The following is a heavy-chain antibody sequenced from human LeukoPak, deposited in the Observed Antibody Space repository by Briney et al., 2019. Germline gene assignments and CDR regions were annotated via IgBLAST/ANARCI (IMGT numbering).Heavy chain of an antibody. D-gene: IGHD5-12*01. CDR1: GGSISSYY. CDR3: ARATTYKATIVY. V-gene: IGHV4-59*01. CDR2: IYYSGST. Sequence: SETLSLTCTVSGGSISSYYWSWIRQPPGKGLEWIGYIYYSGSTNYNPSLKSRVTISVDTSKNQFSLKLSSVTAADTAEYYCARATTYKATIVYWGQGTLVTVSS. J-gene: IGHJ4*02.